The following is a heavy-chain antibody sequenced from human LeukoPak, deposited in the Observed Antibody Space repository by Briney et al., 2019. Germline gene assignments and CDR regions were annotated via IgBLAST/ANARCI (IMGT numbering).Heavy chain of an antibody. V-gene: IGHV3-23*01. D-gene: IGHD1-7*01. CDR2: ISGSGVST. Sequence: PGGSLRLSCAASGFTFTSYARSWVRQAPGKGLEWVSAISGSGVSTYYADSVKGRFTISRDNSKNTLYLHMNSLRAEDTALYYCAKDKSKGELRGNEFDYWGQGTLVIVSS. CDR1: GFTFTSYA. CDR3: AKDKSKGELRGNEFDY. J-gene: IGHJ4*02.